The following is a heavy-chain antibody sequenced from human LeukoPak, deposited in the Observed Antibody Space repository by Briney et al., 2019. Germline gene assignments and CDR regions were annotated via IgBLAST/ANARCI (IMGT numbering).Heavy chain of an antibody. V-gene: IGHV3-30*02. Sequence: GGSLRLSCAASGFTFSSYGMHWVRQAPGKGLEWVAFIRYDGSNKYYADSVKGRFTISRDNSKNTLYLQMNSLRAEDTAVYYCATGPDIVLMVYAIGGDYWGQGTLVTVSS. CDR3: ATGPDIVLMVYAIGGDY. J-gene: IGHJ4*02. D-gene: IGHD2-8*01. CDR1: GFTFSSYG. CDR2: IRYDGSNK.